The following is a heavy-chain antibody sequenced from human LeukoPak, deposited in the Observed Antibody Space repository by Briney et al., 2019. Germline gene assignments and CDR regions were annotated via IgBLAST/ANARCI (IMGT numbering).Heavy chain of an antibody. CDR3: AREGVVAVVRAFDI. J-gene: IGHJ3*02. Sequence: PSETLSLTCTVSGGSISSSSHYWGWIRQPPGKGLEWIGYIYYSGSTYYNPSLKSRVTISVDTSKNQFSLKLSSVTAADTAVYYCAREGVVAVVRAFDIWGQGTMVTVSS. CDR2: IYYSGST. V-gene: IGHV4-30-4*08. D-gene: IGHD2-15*01. CDR1: GGSISSSSHY.